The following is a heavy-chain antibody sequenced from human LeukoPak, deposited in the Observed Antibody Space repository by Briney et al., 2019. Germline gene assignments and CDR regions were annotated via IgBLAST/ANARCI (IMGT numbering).Heavy chain of an antibody. V-gene: IGHV3-53*01. CDR2: IYPSGST. CDR3: ARVRFGGTFDL. D-gene: IGHD4-23*01. J-gene: IGHJ3*01. Sequence: GGSLRLSCAASGFTVSSSYMSWVRQAPGKELEWVSVIYPSGSTYYTDSVKGRFTISGDNTENTLYLQMNSLTAEDTAMYYCARVRFGGTFDLWGQGTMVTVSS. CDR1: GFTVSSSY.